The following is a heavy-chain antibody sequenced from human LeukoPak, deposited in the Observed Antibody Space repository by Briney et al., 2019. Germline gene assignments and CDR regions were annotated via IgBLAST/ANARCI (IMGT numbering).Heavy chain of an antibody. V-gene: IGHV1-69*04. CDR3: ARGLWFGELYPPDDYYYGMDV. CDR2: XIPILGIA. D-gene: IGHD3-10*01. J-gene: IGHJ6*02. Sequence: SCXASGGTFSSYAISWVRQAPGXGXXXXXRXIPILGIANYAQKFQGRVTITADKSTSTAYMELSSLRSEDTAVYYCARGLWFGELYPPDDYYYGMDVWGQGTTVTVSS. CDR1: GGTFSSYA.